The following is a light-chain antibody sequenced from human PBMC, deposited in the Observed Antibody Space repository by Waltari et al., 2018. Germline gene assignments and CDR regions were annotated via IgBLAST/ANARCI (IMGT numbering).Light chain of an antibody. CDR2: RAS. V-gene: IGKV3-15*01. CDR1: QNIYTN. J-gene: IGKJ5*01. Sequence: EVVMTQSPATLSVSPGERATLSCRASQNIYTNLAWYQQSPGQPPRLLIYRASARAYGVPARFSGSGSGTEFTLTISSLQSEDSAVYYCQQYNVWPPITFGQGTRLEFK. CDR3: QQYNVWPPIT.